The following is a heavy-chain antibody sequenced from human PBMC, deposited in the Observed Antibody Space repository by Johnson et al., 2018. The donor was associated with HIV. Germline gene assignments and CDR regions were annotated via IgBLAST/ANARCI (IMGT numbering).Heavy chain of an antibody. V-gene: IGHV3-20*04. Sequence: VQLMESGGGVVQPGGSLRLSCAASGFTFDDYGMSWVRQLPGKGLEWVSGINYYGANTAYAASVKGRFTISRDNSNNTLFLQMNSLRAEDTAVYFCAKTGAAAGLKDAFDIWGQGTMVTVSS. CDR3: AKTGAAAGLKDAFDI. D-gene: IGHD6-13*01. CDR2: INYYGANT. J-gene: IGHJ3*02. CDR1: GFTFDDYG.